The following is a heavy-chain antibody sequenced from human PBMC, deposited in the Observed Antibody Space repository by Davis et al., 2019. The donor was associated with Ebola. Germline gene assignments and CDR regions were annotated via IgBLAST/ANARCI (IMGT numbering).Heavy chain of an antibody. CDR1: GYTFTSYA. J-gene: IGHJ6*04. CDR2: INTNTGNP. D-gene: IGHD6-13*01. CDR3: ARGVHSSSWYYYYGMDV. Sequence: ASVKVSCKASGYTFTSYAMNWVRQAPGQGLEWMGWINTNTGNPTYAQGFTGRFVFSLDTSVSTAYLQISSLKAEDTAVYYCARGVHSSSWYYYYGMDVWGKGTTVTVSS. V-gene: IGHV7-4-1*02.